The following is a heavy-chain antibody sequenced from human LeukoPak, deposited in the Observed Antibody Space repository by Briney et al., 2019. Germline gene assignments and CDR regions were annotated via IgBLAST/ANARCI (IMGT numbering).Heavy chain of an antibody. CDR1: GGSISSYY. J-gene: IGHJ4*02. CDR3: ARDHSSSSPPKY. CDR2: IYYSGST. D-gene: IGHD6-6*01. V-gene: IGHV4-59*01. Sequence: SETLSLTCTVSGGSISSYYWSWIRQPPGKGLEWIGYIYYSGSTNYNPSLKSRVTISVDTSKNQFSLRLSSVTAADMAVYYCARDHSSSSPPKYWGQGTLVTVSS.